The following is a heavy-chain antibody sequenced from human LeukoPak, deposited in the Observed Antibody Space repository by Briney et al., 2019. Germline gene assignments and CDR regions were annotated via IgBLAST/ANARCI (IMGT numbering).Heavy chain of an antibody. V-gene: IGHV4-61*02. D-gene: IGHD3-10*01. CDR1: GGSISSGSYY. CDR3: ARVRATMVRGVISRAFDI. J-gene: IGHJ3*02. Sequence: SETLSLTCTVSGGSISSGSYYWSWIRQPAGKGLEWIGRIYTSGSTNYNPSLKSRVTISVDTSKNQFSLKLSSVTAADTAVYYCARVRATMVRGVISRAFDIWGQGTMVTVSS. CDR2: IYTSGST.